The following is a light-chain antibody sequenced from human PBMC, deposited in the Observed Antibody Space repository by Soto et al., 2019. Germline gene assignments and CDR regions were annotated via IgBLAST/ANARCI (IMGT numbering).Light chain of an antibody. Sequence: EIVLTQSPGTLSLSPGERATLSCRASQSVSRNYLAWYQQEPGQAPRLLIYDASGRAAGIPDRFSGSGSGTDFTLTISRLEPEDFAVYYCQQYGSSQWTFGQGTKVDIK. V-gene: IGKV3-20*01. CDR2: DAS. CDR1: QSVSRNY. CDR3: QQYGSSQWT. J-gene: IGKJ1*01.